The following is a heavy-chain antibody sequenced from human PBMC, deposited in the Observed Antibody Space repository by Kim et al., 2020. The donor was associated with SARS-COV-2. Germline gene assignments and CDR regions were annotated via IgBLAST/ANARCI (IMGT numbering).Heavy chain of an antibody. J-gene: IGHJ4*02. CDR3: TRGGGYDSTY. D-gene: IGHD5-12*01. CDR2: ISPSSSYI. Sequence: GGSLRLSCSASGFNFGVHVMNWVRQAPGKGLEWVSSISPSSSYIYYADSVRGRFTISRDNRKNSLWLQMNSLGVDATAVYYCTRGGGYDSTYWGQGILVT. CDR1: GFNFGVHV. V-gene: IGHV3-21*01.